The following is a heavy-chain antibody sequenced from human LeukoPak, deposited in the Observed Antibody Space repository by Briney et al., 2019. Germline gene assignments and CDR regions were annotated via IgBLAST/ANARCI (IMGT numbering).Heavy chain of an antibody. V-gene: IGHV3-23*01. J-gene: IGHJ4*02. Sequence: GGSLRLSCAASGFTFSSYATSWVRQAPGKGLEWVSAISGSGFSTYCADSVKGRFTISRDNSKNTLYLQMNSLRAEDTAVYYCAKDYSSGWYDYWGQGTLVTVSS. CDR1: GFTFSSYA. CDR2: ISGSGFST. D-gene: IGHD6-19*01. CDR3: AKDYSSGWYDY.